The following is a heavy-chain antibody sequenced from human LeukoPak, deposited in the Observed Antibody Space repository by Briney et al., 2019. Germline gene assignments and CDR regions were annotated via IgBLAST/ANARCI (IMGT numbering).Heavy chain of an antibody. D-gene: IGHD1-26*01. CDR2: IYYSGST. Sequence: SETLSLTCTVSGGSISSGGYYWSWIRQHPGKGLEWIGYIYYSGSTYYNPSLKSRVTISVDTSKKQFSLKLSSVTAADTAVYYCARGDSGTYYFEYWGQGTLVTVSS. J-gene: IGHJ4*02. V-gene: IGHV4-31*03. CDR3: ARGDSGTYYFEY. CDR1: GGSISSGGYY.